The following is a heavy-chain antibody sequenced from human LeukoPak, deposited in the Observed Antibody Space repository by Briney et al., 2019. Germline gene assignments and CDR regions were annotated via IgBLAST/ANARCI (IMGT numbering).Heavy chain of an antibody. V-gene: IGHV1-8*01. CDR3: ARGLGITVVRGGNGMDV. J-gene: IGHJ6*02. Sequence: ASLKVSSKASGYTFTRYVINCVRQATGQGLEWMGWMNPNSGNTGYVQKYQGRVTMTRNTSISTAYMELSSLRSEDTAVYYCARGLGITVVRGGNGMDVWGQGTTVTVSS. D-gene: IGHD3-10*01. CDR1: GYTFTRYV. CDR2: MNPNSGNT.